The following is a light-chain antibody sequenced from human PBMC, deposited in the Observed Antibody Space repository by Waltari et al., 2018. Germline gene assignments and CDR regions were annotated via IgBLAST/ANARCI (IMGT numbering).Light chain of an antibody. J-gene: IGKJ3*01. CDR1: QSFNNR. Sequence: EIVLTQSPATPPLSPGDRATLSCRASQSFNNRLAWYQQKPGQAPPLLIYDASKRATGIPARFSGSGSGTDFTLTISSLEPEDFAVYYCQYRGHWPPGATFGPGTKVEIK. CDR3: QYRGHWPPGAT. CDR2: DAS. V-gene: IGKV3-11*01.